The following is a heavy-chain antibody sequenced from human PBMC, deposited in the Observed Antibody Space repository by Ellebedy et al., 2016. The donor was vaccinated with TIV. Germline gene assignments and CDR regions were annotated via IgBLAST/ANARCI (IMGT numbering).Heavy chain of an antibody. CDR3: ARVLDI. V-gene: IGHV4-34*01. Sequence: MPSETLSLTCTVSSGSISISGYYWTWIRQPPGKGLEWIGEINHSGSTNYNPSLKSRVTISVDTSKNQFSLKLSSVTAADTAVYYCARVLDIWGQGTMVTVSS. CDR2: INHSGST. J-gene: IGHJ3*02. CDR1: SGSISISGYY.